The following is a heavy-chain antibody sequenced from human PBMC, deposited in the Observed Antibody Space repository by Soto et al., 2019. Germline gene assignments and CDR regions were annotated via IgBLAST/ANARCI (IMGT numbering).Heavy chain of an antibody. Sequence: EVQLLESGGGLVQPGGSLRLSCAASGFTFSSYAMSWVRQAPGKGLEWVSDISGSGGSTYYADSVKGRFTISRDNSKNTLYLQMNSLRAEDTAVYYCAKDLGYSYYYYYGMDVWGQGTTVTVSS. V-gene: IGHV3-23*01. CDR2: ISGSGGST. CDR3: AKDLGYSYYYYYGMDV. D-gene: IGHD5-18*01. CDR1: GFTFSSYA. J-gene: IGHJ6*02.